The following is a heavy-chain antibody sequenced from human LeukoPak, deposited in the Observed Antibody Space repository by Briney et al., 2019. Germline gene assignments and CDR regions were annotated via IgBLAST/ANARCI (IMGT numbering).Heavy chain of an antibody. CDR3: ARVAAAASGYYYYYYMDV. CDR1: GGSISSYY. CDR2: IYTSGST. D-gene: IGHD6-13*01. V-gene: IGHV4-4*07. Sequence: SETLSLTCTVSGGSISSYYWSWIRQPAGKGLEWIGRIYTSGSTNYNPSLKSRVTMSVDTSKNQFSLKLSSVTAADTAVYYCARVAAAASGYYYYYYMDVWGKGTTVTVSS. J-gene: IGHJ6*03.